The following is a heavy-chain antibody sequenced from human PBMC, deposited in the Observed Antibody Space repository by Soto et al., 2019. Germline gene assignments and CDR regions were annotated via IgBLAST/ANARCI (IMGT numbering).Heavy chain of an antibody. V-gene: IGHV4-59*04. CDR2: IYYSGSA. CDR3: ARRPKRGSYSWCFDY. D-gene: IGHD1-26*01. CDR1: GFTVSSNY. Sequence: GSLRLSCAASGFTVSSNYMSWVRQAPGKGLEWLGYIYYSGSASYNPSLKSRVTMSVDTSKNQFSLKLSSVTAADTAVYYCARRPKRGSYSWCFDYWGQGTLVTVSS. J-gene: IGHJ4*02.